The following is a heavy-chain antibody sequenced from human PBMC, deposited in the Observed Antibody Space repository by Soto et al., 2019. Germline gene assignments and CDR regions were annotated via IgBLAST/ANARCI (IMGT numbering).Heavy chain of an antibody. V-gene: IGHV3-21*01. CDR3: AREAVPAAIGSAFDI. CDR2: ISSSSSYI. Sequence: PGGSLRLSCAASGVTCSSYSMNWVRQATGKGLEWVSSISSSSSYIYYADSVKGRFTISRDNAKNSLYLQMNSLRAEDTAVYYCAREAVPAAIGSAFDIWGQGTMVTVSS. J-gene: IGHJ3*02. CDR1: GVTCSSYS. D-gene: IGHD2-2*01.